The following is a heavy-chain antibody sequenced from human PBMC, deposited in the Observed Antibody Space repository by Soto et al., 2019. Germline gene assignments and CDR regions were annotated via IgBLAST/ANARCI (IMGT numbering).Heavy chain of an antibody. V-gene: IGHV3-30*18. CDR3: AKSTYCNGGSCFPQY. CDR1: TFTFSDFG. CDR2: ISYDGSDQ. D-gene: IGHD2-15*01. J-gene: IGHJ4*02. Sequence: HPWGSLRLSCAGPTFTFSDFGFHWVRQAPGKGLEWVAMISYDGSDQYYGDSVQGRFTISRDDSKNTVYLQMNSLRPEDTAMYYCAKSTYCNGGSCFPQYWGPGTLVTVSS.